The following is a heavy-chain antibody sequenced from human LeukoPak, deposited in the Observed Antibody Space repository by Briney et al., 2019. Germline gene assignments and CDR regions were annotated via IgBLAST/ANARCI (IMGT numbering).Heavy chain of an antibody. CDR2: IYYSGST. V-gene: IGHV4-39*01. CDR1: GGSISSRSYY. J-gene: IGHJ5*01. CDR3: ASSPGSAYSPTGWFDS. D-gene: IGHD3-22*01. Sequence: PSETLSLTCTVSGGSISSRSYYWSWIRQPPGKGLEWIGIIYYSGSTYSNPSLRSRVTISVDTSKNQFSLKLSSVTAADTAVYYCASSPGSAYSPTGWFDSWGQGTLVTVSS.